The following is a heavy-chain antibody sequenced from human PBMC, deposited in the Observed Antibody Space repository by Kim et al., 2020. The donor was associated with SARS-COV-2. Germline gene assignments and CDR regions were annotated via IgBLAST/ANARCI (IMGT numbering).Heavy chain of an antibody. CDR3: ARWVGKRFDWLLIGDYYYYGMDV. D-gene: IGHD3-9*01. V-gene: IGHV1-18*01. J-gene: IGHJ6*02. CDR1: GYTFTSYG. CDR2: ISAYNGNT. Sequence: ASVKVSCKASGYTFTSYGISWVRQAPGQGLEWMGWISAYNGNTNYAQKLQGRVTMTTDTSTSTAYMELRSLRSDDTAVYYCARWVGKRFDWLLIGDYYYYGMDVWGQGTTVTVSS.